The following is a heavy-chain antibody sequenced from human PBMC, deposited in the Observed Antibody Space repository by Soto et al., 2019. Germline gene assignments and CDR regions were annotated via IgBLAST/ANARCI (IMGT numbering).Heavy chain of an antibody. CDR3: ARRSSGYWGAFDI. CDR1: GFTFSSYA. Sequence: GGSLRLSCAASGFTFSSYAMHWVRQAPGKGLEWVAVISYDGSNKYYADSVKGRFTISRDNSKNTLYLQMNSLRAEDTAVYYCARRSSGYWGAFDIWGQGTMVTVSS. CDR2: ISYDGSNK. V-gene: IGHV3-30-3*01. D-gene: IGHD3-22*01. J-gene: IGHJ3*02.